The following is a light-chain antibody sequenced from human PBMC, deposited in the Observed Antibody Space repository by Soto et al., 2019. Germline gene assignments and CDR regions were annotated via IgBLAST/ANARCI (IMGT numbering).Light chain of an antibody. Sequence: QSALTQPPSASGSPGQSATISCTGTSSDIGGYNFVSWYQQFPGKAPKLIIYEVTKRPSGVPDRFSGSESGNTASLTVSGLQTADEADYYCSSYGGSNNFVFGTGTKVTVL. CDR1: SSDIGGYNF. J-gene: IGLJ1*01. V-gene: IGLV2-8*01. CDR3: SSYGGSNNFV. CDR2: EVT.